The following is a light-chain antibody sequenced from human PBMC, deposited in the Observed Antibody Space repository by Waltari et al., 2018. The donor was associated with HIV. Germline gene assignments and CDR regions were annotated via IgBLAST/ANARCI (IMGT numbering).Light chain of an antibody. CDR2: EVN. J-gene: IGLJ1*01. CDR3: SSYVGNNIYV. Sequence: QSALTQPPSASGSPVQSVTLSCIATRRHIVTHTYVSWYQHHPGRAPKLMIFEVNQRASGVPDRFSASRSGNTAYLTVSGLQPEDEADYYCSSYVGNNIYVFGTGTKVTVL. V-gene: IGLV2-8*01. CDR1: RRHIVTHTY.